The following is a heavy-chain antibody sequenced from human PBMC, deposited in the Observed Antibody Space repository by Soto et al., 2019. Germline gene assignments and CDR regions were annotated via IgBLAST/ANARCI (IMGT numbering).Heavy chain of an antibody. CDR3: ARVGRQLVPGFDY. CDR2: ISSSSSYI. J-gene: IGHJ4*02. Sequence: EVQLVESGGGLVKPGGSLRLSCAASGFTFSSYSMNWVRQAPGKGLEWVSSISSSSSYIYYADSVKGLFTISRDNAKNSLYLQMNSLRAEATAVYYCARVGRQLVPGFDYWGQGTLVTVSS. CDR1: GFTFSSYS. V-gene: IGHV3-21*01. D-gene: IGHD6-6*01.